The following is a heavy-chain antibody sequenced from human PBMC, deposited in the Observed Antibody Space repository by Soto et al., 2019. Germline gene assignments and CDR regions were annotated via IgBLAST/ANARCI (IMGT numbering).Heavy chain of an antibody. CDR2: ISYDGSNK. CDR1: GFTFSSYG. Sequence: QPXGSLRLSCAASGFTFSSYGMHWVRQAPGKGLEWVAVISYDGSNKYYTDSVRGRFTISRDNSKNTLYLQMNSLRAEDTAVYYCAKDKGGVRANYYYYGMDVWGQGTTVTVSS. D-gene: IGHD3-10*01. J-gene: IGHJ6*02. CDR3: AKDKGGVRANYYYYGMDV. V-gene: IGHV3-30*18.